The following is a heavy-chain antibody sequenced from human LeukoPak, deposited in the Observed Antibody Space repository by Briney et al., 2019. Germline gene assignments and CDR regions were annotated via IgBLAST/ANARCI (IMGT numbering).Heavy chain of an antibody. J-gene: IGHJ4*02. CDR1: GGSISSGGYY. V-gene: IGHV4-39*07. Sequence: PSETLSLTCTVSGGSISSGGYYWSWIRQPPGKGLEWIGEINHSGSTNYNPSLKSRVIMSVDTSKNQFSLKLSSVTAADTAVYYCARGYGSGSYFNYWGQGTLVTVSS. D-gene: IGHD3-10*01. CDR2: INHSGST. CDR3: ARGYGSGSYFNY.